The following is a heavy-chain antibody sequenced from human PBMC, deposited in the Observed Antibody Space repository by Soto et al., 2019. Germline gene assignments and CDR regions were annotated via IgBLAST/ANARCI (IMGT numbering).Heavy chain of an antibody. CDR3: GNRGRYYFDY. Sequence: GGSLRLSCAASGFTFNNYALSWVRQAPGKGLEWVSTINNVHGTFYTDSVNGRFTISRDNSKNTLYLQMNSLRAEDTALYYWGNRGRYYFDYWGQGTLVTVSS. CDR1: GFTFNNYA. V-gene: IGHV3-23*01. J-gene: IGHJ4*02. CDR2: INNVHGT.